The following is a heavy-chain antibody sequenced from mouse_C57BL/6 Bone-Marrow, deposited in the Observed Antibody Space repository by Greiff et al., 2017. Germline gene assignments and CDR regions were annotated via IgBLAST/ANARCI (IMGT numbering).Heavy chain of an antibody. CDR2: ISSGSSTI. CDR3: ARALYGSSPHFDY. CDR1: GFTFSDYG. J-gene: IGHJ2*01. Sequence: EVQRVESGGGLVKPGGSLKLSCAASGFTFSDYGMHWVRQAPEKGLEWVAYISSGSSTIYYADTVKGRFTISRDNAKNTLFLQMTSLRSEDTAMYYCARALYGSSPHFDYWGQGTTLKVSS. D-gene: IGHD1-1*01. V-gene: IGHV5-17*01.